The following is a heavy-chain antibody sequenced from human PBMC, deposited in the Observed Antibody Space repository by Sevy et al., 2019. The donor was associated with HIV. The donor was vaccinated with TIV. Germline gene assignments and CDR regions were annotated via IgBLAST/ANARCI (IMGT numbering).Heavy chain of an antibody. J-gene: IGHJ4*02. CDR2: CRNKPDRFTT. V-gene: IGHV3-72*01. CDR1: GFNFSEHF. Sequence: GGSLRLSCSTSGFNFSEHFMEWVRQAPGKGLEWIGRCRNKPDRFTTEYAASVKGRFTISRDDSKSSLYLQMSGLQADDAALYFCVRAEKNFYLDFWGQGTLVTVSS. CDR3: VRAEKNFYLDF.